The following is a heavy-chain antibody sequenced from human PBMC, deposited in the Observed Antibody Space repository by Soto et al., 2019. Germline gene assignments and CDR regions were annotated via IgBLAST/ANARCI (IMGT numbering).Heavy chain of an antibody. CDR1: GFTFSGSA. CDR3: TGNSYCTNGVCYPDY. V-gene: IGHV3-73*01. J-gene: IGHJ4*02. Sequence: GGSLRLSCAASGFTFSGSARHWVRQASGKGLEWVGRVRSKANSYATAYAASVKGRFTISRDDSENTAYLQMNSLKTEDTAVYYCTGNSYCTNGVCYPDYWGQGTLVTVSS. D-gene: IGHD2-8*01. CDR2: VRSKANSYAT.